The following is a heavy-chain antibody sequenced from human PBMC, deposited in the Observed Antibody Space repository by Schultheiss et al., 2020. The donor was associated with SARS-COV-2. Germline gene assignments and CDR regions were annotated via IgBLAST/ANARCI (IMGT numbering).Heavy chain of an antibody. CDR2: ISYDGSNK. J-gene: IGHJ4*02. V-gene: IGHV3-30*18. CDR1: GFTFSSYW. Sequence: GESLKISCAASGFTFSSYWMSWVRQAPGKGLEWVAVISYDGSNKYYADSVKGRFTISRDNSKNTLYLQMNSLRAEDTAVYYCAKILVAAGTPFDYWGQGTLVTVSS. CDR3: AKILVAAGTPFDY. D-gene: IGHD2-15*01.